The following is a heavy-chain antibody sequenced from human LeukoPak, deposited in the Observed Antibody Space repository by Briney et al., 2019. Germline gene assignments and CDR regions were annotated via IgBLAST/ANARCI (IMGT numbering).Heavy chain of an antibody. CDR2: IRYDGSNK. J-gene: IGHJ6*03. Sequence: GGSLRLSCAASGFTFSSYGMHWVRQAPGKGLEWVAFIRYDGSNKYYADSVKGRFTISRDNSKNTLYLQMNSLRAEDTAVYYCAKDPDSGDYDFWSGYSPMDVWGKGTTVTVSS. D-gene: IGHD3-3*01. V-gene: IGHV3-30*02. CDR3: AKDPDSGDYDFWSGYSPMDV. CDR1: GFTFSSYG.